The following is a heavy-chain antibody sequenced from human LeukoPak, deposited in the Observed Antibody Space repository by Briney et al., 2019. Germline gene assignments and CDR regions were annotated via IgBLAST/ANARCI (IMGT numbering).Heavy chain of an antibody. CDR3: AKSIGRTPRIQLGSDY. CDR1: GFTFSSYA. J-gene: IGHJ4*02. Sequence: GGSLRLSCAASGFTFSSYAMSWVRQAPGKGLEWVSAISGSGGSTYYADSVKGRFTISRDNSKNTLYLQMNSLRAEDTAVYYCAKSIGRTPRIQLGSDYWGQGTLVTVSS. CDR2: ISGSGGST. D-gene: IGHD5-18*01. V-gene: IGHV3-23*01.